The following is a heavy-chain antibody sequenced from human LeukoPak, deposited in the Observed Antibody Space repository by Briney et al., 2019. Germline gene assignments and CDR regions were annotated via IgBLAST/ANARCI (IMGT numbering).Heavy chain of an antibody. V-gene: IGHV1-69*06. CDR2: IIPIFGTA. Sequence: SVKVSCKVSGGTFSSYAISWVRQAPGQGLEWMGGIIPIFGTANYAQKFQGRVTITADKSTSTAYMELSSLRSEDTAVYYCARGDYGDTRSLDYWGQGTLVTVSS. CDR3: ARGDYGDTRSLDY. J-gene: IGHJ4*02. CDR1: GGTFSSYA. D-gene: IGHD4-17*01.